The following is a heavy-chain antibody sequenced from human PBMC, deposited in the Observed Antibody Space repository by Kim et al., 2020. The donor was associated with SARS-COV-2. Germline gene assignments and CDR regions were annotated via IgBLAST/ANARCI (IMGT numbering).Heavy chain of an antibody. CDR2: INSDGGDT. Sequence: GGSLRLSCEASGFTFSNYWMNWVRQGPGKGQVWVSRINSDGGDTHYADSVKGRFTISRDNAENTLHLQLNSLGVEDTAIYYCARGTFQQGFDPWGQGTLVTVSS. CDR3: ARGTFQQGFDP. J-gene: IGHJ5*02. V-gene: IGHV3-74*01. CDR1: GFTFSNYW.